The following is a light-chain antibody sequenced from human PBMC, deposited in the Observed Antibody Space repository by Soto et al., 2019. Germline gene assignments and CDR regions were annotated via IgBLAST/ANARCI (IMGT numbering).Light chain of an antibody. CDR3: QQYETSLGLA. J-gene: IGKJ1*01. CDR2: GTS. V-gene: IGKV3-20*01. CDR1: QRVSSTY. Sequence: EILLTQSPGTLSWSPGERATVCCRSSQRVSSTYLAWYQQKPGQAPRLLXYGTSSMATGIPTRFSGSRPGPDFTLSITTLEPEGSAVYYFQQYETSLGLAFGQGTKVDIK.